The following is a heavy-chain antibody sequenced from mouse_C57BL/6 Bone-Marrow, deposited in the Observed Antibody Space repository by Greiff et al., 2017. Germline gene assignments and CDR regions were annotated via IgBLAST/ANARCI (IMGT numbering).Heavy chain of an antibody. CDR2: IYPRSGNT. CDR1: GYTFTSYG. V-gene: IGHV1-81*01. CDR3: ATYGNFSGFAY. Sequence: VQLQESGAELARPGASVKLSCKASGYTFTSYGISWVKQRTGQGLEWIGEIYPRSGNTYYNEKFKGKATLTADKSSSTAYMELRSLTSEDSAVYFCATYGNFSGFAYWGQGTLVTVSA. D-gene: IGHD2-1*01. J-gene: IGHJ3*01.